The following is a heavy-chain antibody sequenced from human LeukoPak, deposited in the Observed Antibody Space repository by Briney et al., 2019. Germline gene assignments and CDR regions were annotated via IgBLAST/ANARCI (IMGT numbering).Heavy chain of an antibody. D-gene: IGHD6-19*01. Sequence: GASVKVSCKASGYTFTGYYMHWLRQAPEQGLEWMGWINPNSGGTNYAQKFQGWVTMTRDTSISTAYMELSRLRSDDTAVYYCARTSSGWSLNFDYWGQGTLVTVSS. CDR2: INPNSGGT. J-gene: IGHJ4*02. V-gene: IGHV1-2*04. CDR3: ARTSSGWSLNFDY. CDR1: GYTFTGYY.